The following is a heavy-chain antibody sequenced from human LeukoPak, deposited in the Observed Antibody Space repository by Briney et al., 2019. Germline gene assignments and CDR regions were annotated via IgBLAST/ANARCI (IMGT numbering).Heavy chain of an antibody. Sequence: ASVKVSCKASGYTFTSYGISWVRQAPGQGLEWMGWISAYNGNTNYAQKLQGRATMTTDTSTSTAYMELRRMRSDDTAVYYCAREGYYGSGSSHYYYMDVWGKGTTVTVSS. CDR2: ISAYNGNT. J-gene: IGHJ6*03. CDR3: AREGYYGSGSSHYYYMDV. CDR1: GYTFTSYG. V-gene: IGHV1-18*01. D-gene: IGHD3-10*01.